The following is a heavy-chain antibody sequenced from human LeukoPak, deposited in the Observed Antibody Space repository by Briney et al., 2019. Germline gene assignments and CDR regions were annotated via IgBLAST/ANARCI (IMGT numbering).Heavy chain of an antibody. CDR1: GYTFTSYY. J-gene: IGHJ4*02. CDR2: IIPIFGTA. D-gene: IGHD2-2*01. V-gene: IGHV1-69*05. CDR3: ARDYCSSTSCRYYFDY. Sequence: ASVKVSCKASGYTFTSYYMHWVRQAPGQGLEWMGRIIPIFGTANYAQKFQGRVTITTDESTSTAYMELSSLRSEDTAVYYCARDYCSSTSCRYYFDYWGQGTLVTVSS.